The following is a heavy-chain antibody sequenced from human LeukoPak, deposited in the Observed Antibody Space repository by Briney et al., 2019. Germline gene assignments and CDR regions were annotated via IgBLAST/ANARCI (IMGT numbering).Heavy chain of an antibody. V-gene: IGHV1-2*06. CDR3: ARGSPITIFLGDWFGP. CDR2: INPNSGGT. J-gene: IGHJ5*02. CDR1: GYTFTGYY. Sequence: GASVKVSCKASGYTFTGYYMHWVRQAPGQGLEWMGRINPNSGGTNYAQKFQGRVTMTRDTSISTAYMELSRLRSDDTAVYYCARGSPITIFLGDWFGPWGQGTLVTVSS. D-gene: IGHD3-9*01.